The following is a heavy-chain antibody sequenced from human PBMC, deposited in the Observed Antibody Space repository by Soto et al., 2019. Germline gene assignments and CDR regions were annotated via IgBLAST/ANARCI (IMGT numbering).Heavy chain of an antibody. Sequence: SETLSLTCTVSGGSISSSSYYLGWIRQPPGKGLEWIGEINHSGSTNYNPSLKSRVTISVDTSKNQFSLKLSSVTAADTAVYYCARGSVLRYFDWLPTFDYWGQGTLVTVSS. D-gene: IGHD3-9*01. CDR3: ARGSVLRYFDWLPTFDY. CDR2: INHSGST. J-gene: IGHJ4*02. V-gene: IGHV4-39*07. CDR1: GGSISSSSYY.